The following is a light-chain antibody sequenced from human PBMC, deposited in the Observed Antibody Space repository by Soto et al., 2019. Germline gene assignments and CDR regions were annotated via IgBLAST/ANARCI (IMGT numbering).Light chain of an antibody. CDR2: DVS. J-gene: IGLJ2*01. Sequence: QSVLTQPASVSGSPGQSITISCTGTSSDVGGYNYVSWYQQHPGKAPKLMVYDVSNRPSGVSNRFSGSKSGNTASLTISGRQAEDEADYYCSSYTSSSIVVFGGGTKGTVL. CDR1: SSDVGGYNY. V-gene: IGLV2-14*01. CDR3: SSYTSSSIVV.